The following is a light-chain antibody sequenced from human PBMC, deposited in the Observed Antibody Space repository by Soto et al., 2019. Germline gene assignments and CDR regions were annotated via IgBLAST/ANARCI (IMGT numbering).Light chain of an antibody. Sequence: IQMTQSPSTLSASVGDRVTIACRASQIISTWLAWYQQKPGKAPKLLIYRASSLESGVPSRFSGSGSGTEFTLTISSLQPDDFATYYCQQYNGYPWTFGQGTKVEIK. CDR1: QIISTW. J-gene: IGKJ1*01. CDR2: RAS. CDR3: QQYNGYPWT. V-gene: IGKV1-5*03.